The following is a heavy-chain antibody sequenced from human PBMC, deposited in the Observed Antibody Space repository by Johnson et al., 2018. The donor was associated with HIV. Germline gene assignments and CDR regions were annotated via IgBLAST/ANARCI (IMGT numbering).Heavy chain of an antibody. Sequence: QVQLVESGGGLIQPGGSLRLSCAASGFTFSDYYMNWVRQAPGKGLEWLSYISSDGTTIYDADSVKGRFTISRDNSKNTLYLQMNSLRTEDTAMYYCAKGHSSGYPKDAFDLWGQGTIVTVSS. J-gene: IGHJ3*01. D-gene: IGHD3-22*01. V-gene: IGHV3-11*04. CDR2: ISSDGTTI. CDR1: GFTFSDYY. CDR3: AKGHSSGYPKDAFDL.